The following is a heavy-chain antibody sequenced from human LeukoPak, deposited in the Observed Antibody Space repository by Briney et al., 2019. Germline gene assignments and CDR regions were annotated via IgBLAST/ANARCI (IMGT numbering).Heavy chain of an antibody. J-gene: IGHJ6*03. V-gene: IGHV4-39*07. D-gene: IGHD5-18*01. CDR3: ARTRGAGYSYGFNYYYYMDV. CDR2: IYYSGTT. CDR1: GGSISSSSYF. Sequence: SETLSLTCTVSGGSISSSSYFWGWIRQPPGKGLEWIGTIYYSGTTYFNPSLKSQVTISIDTSKNQFSLRLSSVTAADTAVYYCARTRGAGYSYGFNYYYYMDVWGKGTTVTISS.